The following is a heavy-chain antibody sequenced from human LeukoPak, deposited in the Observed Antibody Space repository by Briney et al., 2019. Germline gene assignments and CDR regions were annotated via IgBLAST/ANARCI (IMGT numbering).Heavy chain of an antibody. Sequence: GASVKVSCKASGGTFSSYAISWVRQAPGQGLEWMGGIIPIFGTANYAQKFQGRVTITADESTSTAYMELSSMRSEDTAVDYCEKESHVKREYFWGQGTLITVSS. CDR2: IIPIFGTA. CDR3: EKESHVKREYF. CDR1: GGTFSSYA. J-gene: IGHJ4*02. D-gene: IGHD1-1*01. V-gene: IGHV1-69*13.